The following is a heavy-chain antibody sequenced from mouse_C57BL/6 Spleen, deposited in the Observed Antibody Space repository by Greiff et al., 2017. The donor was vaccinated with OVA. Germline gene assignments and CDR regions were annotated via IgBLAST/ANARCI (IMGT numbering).Heavy chain of an antibody. CDR2: INPYNGGT. J-gene: IGHJ1*03. D-gene: IGHD4-1*01. CDR1: GYTFTDYY. Sequence: EVKLVESGPVLVKPGASVKMSCKASGYTFTDYYMNWVKQSHGKSLEWIGVINPYNGGTSYNQKFKGKATLTVDKSSSTAYMELNSLTSEDSAVYYCARRGTGTYFDVWGTGTTVTVSS. V-gene: IGHV1-19*01. CDR3: ARRGTGTYFDV.